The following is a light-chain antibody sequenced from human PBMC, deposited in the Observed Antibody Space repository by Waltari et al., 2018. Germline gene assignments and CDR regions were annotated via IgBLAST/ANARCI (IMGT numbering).Light chain of an antibody. CDR2: DAS. Sequence: EIVMTQSPGTLSVSPGERATLFCRASQSVGHNLAWFQQKPGQAPRLLIYDASVWAPGVPARFSGGGSGTEFTLTISRLQSEDFAVYYCQQYNYWPPDSFGQWTKLEIK. J-gene: IGKJ2*03. CDR1: QSVGHN. CDR3: QQYNYWPPDS. V-gene: IGKV3-15*01.